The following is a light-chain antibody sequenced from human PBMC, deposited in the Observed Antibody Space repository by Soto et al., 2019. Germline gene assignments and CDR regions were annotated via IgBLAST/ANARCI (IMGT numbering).Light chain of an antibody. V-gene: IGKV3-11*01. CDR2: DAS. Sequence: EIVLTQSPATLSVSPGERVTLSRRASQSGSSYFAWYQQKPGQAPRFLIYDASNRAAGIPARFSGSGSGTDFTLTISGIEPEDFPRYYCLQRSNWPRTFGQGTKVEI. CDR1: QSGSSY. CDR3: LQRSNWPRT. J-gene: IGKJ1*01.